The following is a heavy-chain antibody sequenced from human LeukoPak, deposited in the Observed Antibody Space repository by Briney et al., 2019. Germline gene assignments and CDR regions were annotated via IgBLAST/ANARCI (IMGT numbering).Heavy chain of an antibody. CDR3: AKCPVLRFLEWPIRAPMYYFDY. CDR1: GFTFSSYA. J-gene: IGHJ4*02. Sequence: PTGGSLRLSCAASGFTFSSYAMSWVRQAPGKGQEWVSAISSGGGSTYYADSVKGRFTISRDNSKNTLYLQMNSLRAEDTAVYYCAKCPVLRFLEWPIRAPMYYFDYWGQGTLVTVSS. CDR2: ISSGGGST. V-gene: IGHV3-23*01. D-gene: IGHD3-3*01.